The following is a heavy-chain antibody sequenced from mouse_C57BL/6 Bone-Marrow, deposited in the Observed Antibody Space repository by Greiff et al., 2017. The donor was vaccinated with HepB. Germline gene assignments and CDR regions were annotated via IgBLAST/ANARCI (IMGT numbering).Heavy chain of an antibody. CDR2: IYPGSGNT. D-gene: IGHD4-1*01. CDR3: ASRNWDWYFDV. J-gene: IGHJ1*03. V-gene: IGHV1-76*01. Sequence: VQRVESGAELVRPGASVKLSCKASGYTFTDYYINWVKQRPGQGLEWIARIYPGSGNTYYNEKFKGKATLTAEKSSSTAYMQLSSLTSEDSAVYFCASRNWDWYFDVWGTGTTVTVSS. CDR1: GYTFTDYY.